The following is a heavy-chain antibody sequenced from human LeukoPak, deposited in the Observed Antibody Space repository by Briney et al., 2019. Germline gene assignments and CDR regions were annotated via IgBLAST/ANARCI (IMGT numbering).Heavy chain of an antibody. V-gene: IGHV4-34*01. D-gene: IGHD3-22*01. CDR2: INHSGST. Sequence: PSETLSLTCAVYGGSFSGYYWSWIRQPPGKGLEWIGEINHSGSTNYNPSLKSRVTISVDTSKNQFSLKLSSVTAADTAVYYCARRLVRITMIVVVSDWFDPWGQGTLVTVSS. J-gene: IGHJ5*02. CDR1: GGSFSGYY. CDR3: ARRLVRITMIVVVSDWFDP.